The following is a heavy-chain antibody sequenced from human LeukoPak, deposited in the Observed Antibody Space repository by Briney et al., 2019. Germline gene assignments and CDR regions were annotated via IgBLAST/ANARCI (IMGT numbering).Heavy chain of an antibody. CDR2: ISYDGGNK. CDR3: AKGTHYYDSSGYWGAFDI. CDR1: GFTFSSND. J-gene: IGHJ3*02. D-gene: IGHD3-22*01. Sequence: GGALRLSCAASGFTFSSNDIHWVRQAPGKGLEWVVVISYDGGNKYYADSVKGRFAISRDNSKNTLYLQMNSLRAEETAVYYCAKGTHYYDSSGYWGAFDIWGQGTMVTVSS. V-gene: IGHV3-30*18.